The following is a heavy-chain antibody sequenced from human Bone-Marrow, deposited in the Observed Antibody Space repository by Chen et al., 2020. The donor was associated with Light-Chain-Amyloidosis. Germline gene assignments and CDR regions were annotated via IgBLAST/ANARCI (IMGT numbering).Heavy chain of an antibody. Sequence: GSGPGLVKPSQTLSLTCSVSGPSMTNGSHYWSWIRLPAGKGLEWIGRIYTSGNTNYSPSLKSRVTISVDTSKNQFSLKLNSVTAADTAVYYCAREGTAMGRGQFLNFFYYMDVWGKGTTVTVSS. J-gene: IGHJ6*03. CDR2: IYTSGNT. CDR3: AREGTAMGRGQFLNFFYYMDV. V-gene: IGHV4-61*02. CDR1: GPSMTNGSHY. D-gene: IGHD5-18*01.